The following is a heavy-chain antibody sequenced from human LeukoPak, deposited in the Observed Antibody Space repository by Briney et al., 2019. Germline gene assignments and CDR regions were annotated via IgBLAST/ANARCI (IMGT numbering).Heavy chain of an antibody. V-gene: IGHV3-11*01. Sequence: PGGSLRLSCAASGFTFSDYYMSWIRQAPGKGLEWVSYISSSGSTIYYADSVKGRFTISRDNAKNSLYLQMNSLRAEDTAVYYCARVGDHCSSTSCYGFFDYWGQGTLVTVSS. CDR2: ISSSGSTI. J-gene: IGHJ4*02. D-gene: IGHD2-2*01. CDR1: GFTFSDYY. CDR3: ARVGDHCSSTSCYGFFDY.